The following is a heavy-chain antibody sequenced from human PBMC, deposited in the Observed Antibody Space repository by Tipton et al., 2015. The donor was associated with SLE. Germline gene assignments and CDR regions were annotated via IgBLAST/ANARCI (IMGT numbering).Heavy chain of an antibody. CDR2: IYYSGNS. Sequence: TLSLTCTVSGGSVSSYYWTWIRQPPGKGLEWIAYIYYSGNSNYNPSLRSRVTVSVDTSKNQFSLRLSSVTAADTAVYYCARASERIGHFDYWGRGTLVTVSS. D-gene: IGHD1-1*01. CDR3: ARASERIGHFDY. J-gene: IGHJ4*02. CDR1: GGSVSSYY. V-gene: IGHV4-59*02.